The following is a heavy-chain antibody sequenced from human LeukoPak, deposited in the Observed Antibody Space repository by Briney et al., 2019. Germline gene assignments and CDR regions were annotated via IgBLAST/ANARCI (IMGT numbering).Heavy chain of an antibody. D-gene: IGHD3-22*01. V-gene: IGHV1-2*02. CDR3: ARRIGYYDSSGQYAFDI. Sequence: GASVKVSCKASGYTFTGYYMHWVRQAPGQGLEWMGWINPNSGGTNYAQKFQGRVTMTRDTSISTAYMELSRLRSDDTAVYYCARRIGYYDSSGQYAFDIWGQGTMVTVSS. CDR1: GYTFTGYY. CDR2: INPNSGGT. J-gene: IGHJ3*02.